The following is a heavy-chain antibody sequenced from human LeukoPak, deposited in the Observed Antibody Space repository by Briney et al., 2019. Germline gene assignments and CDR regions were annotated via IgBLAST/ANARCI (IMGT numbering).Heavy chain of an antibody. D-gene: IGHD6-25*01. CDR3: AKSLDRPSGGDNFDY. CDR1: GFPFSSYA. J-gene: IGHJ4*02. Sequence: PGGSLRLSCAASGFPFSSYAMSWVRQAPGKGLEWVSLISSSGASTYYADSVKGRFTISRDNSKHTLYLQMNGLRAEDTAVYFCAKSLDRPSGGDNFDYGGQGTVVTVSS. V-gene: IGHV3-23*01. CDR2: ISSSGAST.